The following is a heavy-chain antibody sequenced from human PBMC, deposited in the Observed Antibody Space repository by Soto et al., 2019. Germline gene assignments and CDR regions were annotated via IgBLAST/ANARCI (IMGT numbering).Heavy chain of an antibody. D-gene: IGHD6-25*01. CDR1: GFTFDDYA. J-gene: IGHJ4*02. V-gene: IGHV3-43D*03. CDR3: AKDKLLHSSGFDY. Sequence: GGSLRLSCAASGFTFDDYAMHWVRQAPGKGLEWVSLISWDGGSTYYADSVKGRFTISRDNSKNSLYLQMNSLRAEDTALYYCAKDKLLHSSGFDYWGQGTLVTVSS. CDR2: ISWDGGST.